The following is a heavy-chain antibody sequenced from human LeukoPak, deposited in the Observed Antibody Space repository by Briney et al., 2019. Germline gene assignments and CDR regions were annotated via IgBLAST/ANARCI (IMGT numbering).Heavy chain of an antibody. D-gene: IGHD2-2*01. CDR1: GFTFSSYS. J-gene: IGHJ5*02. Sequence: GGSLRLSCAASGFTFSSYSMNWVRQAPGKGLEWVSSISSSSSYTYYADSVKGRFTISRDNAKNSPYLQMNSLRAEDTAVYYCARRRYCSSTSCYSWFDPWGQGTLVTVSS. V-gene: IGHV3-21*01. CDR2: ISSSSSYT. CDR3: ARRRYCSSTSCYSWFDP.